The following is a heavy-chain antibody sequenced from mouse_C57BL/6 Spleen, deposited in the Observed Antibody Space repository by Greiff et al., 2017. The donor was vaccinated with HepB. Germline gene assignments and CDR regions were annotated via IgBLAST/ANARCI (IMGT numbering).Heavy chain of an antibody. D-gene: IGHD2-4*01. V-gene: IGHV1-76*01. J-gene: IGHJ3*01. CDR3: ARWGDYDYGAGFAY. Sequence: VKLQQSGAELVRPGASVKLSCKASGYTFTDYYINWVKQRPGQGLEWIARIYPGSGNTYYNEKFKGKATLTAEKSSSTAYMQLSSLTSEDSAVYFCARWGDYDYGAGFAYWGQGTLVTVSA. CDR1: GYTFTDYY. CDR2: IYPGSGNT.